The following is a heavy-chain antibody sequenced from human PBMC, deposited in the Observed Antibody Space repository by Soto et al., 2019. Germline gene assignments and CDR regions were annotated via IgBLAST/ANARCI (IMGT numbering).Heavy chain of an antibody. D-gene: IGHD3-16*01. J-gene: IGHJ4*01. CDR2: ISSSGGTI. V-gene: IGHV3-11*01. CDR3: ASGGGTYYFDY. CDR1: GFTFSDYY. Sequence: GGSLRLSCATSGFTFSDYYMSWIRQAPGKGREWVSYISSSGGTIYYADSVKGRFCIARNNAKHSLYLQMNSLSAEYTAGYYCASGGGTYYFDYWGQGALVTVSS.